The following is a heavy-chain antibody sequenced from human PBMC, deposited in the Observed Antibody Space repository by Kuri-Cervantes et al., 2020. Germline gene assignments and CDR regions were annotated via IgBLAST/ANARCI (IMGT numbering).Heavy chain of an antibody. CDR2: IKQDGSEQ. CDR1: GFTFSSNW. J-gene: IGHJ4*02. Sequence: GGSLRLSCAASGFTFSSNWMTWVRQVPGKGLEWVANIKQDGSEQNYVDSVKGRFTISRDNAKNSLYLEMSSLRGDDTAVYYCGRGGGYPSLWGQGTLVTVSS. D-gene: IGHD6-25*01. CDR3: GRGGGYPSL. V-gene: IGHV3-7*01.